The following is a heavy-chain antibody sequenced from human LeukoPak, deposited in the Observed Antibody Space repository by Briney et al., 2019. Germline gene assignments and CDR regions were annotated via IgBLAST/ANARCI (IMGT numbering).Heavy chain of an antibody. CDR2: IRYDGSNK. CDR3: AKVDSGSYQFDY. CDR1: GFTFSSYG. V-gene: IGHV3-30*02. Sequence: GGSLRLSCAASGFTFSSYGMHWVRQAPGKGLEWVAFIRYDGSNKYYADSVKGRFTISRDNSQNTLYLQMNSLRAEDTAVYYCAKVDSGSYQFDYWGQGTLVTVSS. D-gene: IGHD1-26*01. J-gene: IGHJ4*02.